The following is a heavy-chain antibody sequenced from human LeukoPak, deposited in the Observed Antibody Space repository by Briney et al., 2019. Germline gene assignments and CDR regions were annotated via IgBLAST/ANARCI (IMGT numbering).Heavy chain of an antibody. CDR3: ARSSGWYIGYFDY. CDR1: GFTFSSYE. J-gene: IGHJ4*02. V-gene: IGHV3-30*04. D-gene: IGHD6-19*01. CDR2: IRYDKNND. Sequence: PGGSLRLSCAASGFTFSSYEMNWVRQAPGKGLEWVAFIRYDKNNDYYADSVRGRFTISRDNSKNTLYLQMNSLRAEDTAVYYCARSSGWYIGYFDYWGQGTLVTVSS.